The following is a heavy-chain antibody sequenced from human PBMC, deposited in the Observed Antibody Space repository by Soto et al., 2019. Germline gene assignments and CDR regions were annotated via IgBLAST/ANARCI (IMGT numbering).Heavy chain of an antibody. J-gene: IGHJ4*02. CDR1: GGSISSGDYY. V-gene: IGHV4-30-4*01. CDR3: AREDIVVVVAATSSGYFDY. D-gene: IGHD2-15*01. Sequence: PSETLSLTCTVSGGSISSGDYYWSWIRQPPGKGLEWIGYIYYSGSTYYNPSLKSRVTIAVDTSKNQFSLKLSSVTAADTAVYYCAREDIVVVVAATSSGYFDYWGQGTLVTVSS. CDR2: IYYSGST.